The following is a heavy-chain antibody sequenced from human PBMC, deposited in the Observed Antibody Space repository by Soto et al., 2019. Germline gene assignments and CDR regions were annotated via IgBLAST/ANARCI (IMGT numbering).Heavy chain of an antibody. CDR1: GFAFSTNW. V-gene: IGHV3-74*01. CDR2: INGDGGIT. D-gene: IGHD3-10*01. J-gene: IGHJ4*02. CDR3: TKDFDSNRGY. Sequence: EVQLVESGGGLVQPGGSLRLSCAASGFAFSTNWMHWVRQAPGKGLVWVSCINGDGGITRYADYVKGRFTISRDNAKDTLYLQMDSLGAEDTAVYYCTKDFDSNRGYWGQGSLVTVSS.